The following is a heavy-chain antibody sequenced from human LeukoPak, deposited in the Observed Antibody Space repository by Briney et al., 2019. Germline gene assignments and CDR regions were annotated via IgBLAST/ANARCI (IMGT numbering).Heavy chain of an antibody. Sequence: ASVKVSCKVSGYTFTSYYMHWVRQAPGQGLEWMGIINPSGGSTSYAQKFQGRVTMTRDTSTSTVYMELRSLRSEDTAVYYCARDAYPTCSRGWYASVDPWGQGTLVTVSS. CDR2: INPSGGST. CDR1: GYTFTSYY. V-gene: IGHV1-46*01. J-gene: IGHJ5*02. D-gene: IGHD6-19*01. CDR3: ARDAYPTCSRGWYASVDP.